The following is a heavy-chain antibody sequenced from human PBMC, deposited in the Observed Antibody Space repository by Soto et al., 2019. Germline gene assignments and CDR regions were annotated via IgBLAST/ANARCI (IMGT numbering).Heavy chain of an antibody. Sequence: GGSLRLSCAASGFTFSSYGMHWVRQAPGKGLEWVAVISYDGSNKYYADSVKGRFTISRDNSKNTLYLQMNSLRAEDTAVYYCAKDQYYDSSGYYDYWGQGTLVTVSS. J-gene: IGHJ4*02. CDR1: GFTFSSYG. V-gene: IGHV3-30*18. D-gene: IGHD3-22*01. CDR3: AKDQYYDSSGYYDY. CDR2: ISYDGSNK.